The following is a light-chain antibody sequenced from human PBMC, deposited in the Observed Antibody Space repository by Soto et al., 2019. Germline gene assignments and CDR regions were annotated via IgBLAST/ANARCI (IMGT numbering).Light chain of an antibody. J-gene: IGKJ1*01. CDR3: QQYFSGGT. CDR1: QTIVKW. V-gene: IGKV1-5*03. CDR2: EAS. Sequence: DVQMTQSPSILSASVGDTVTITCRTSQTIVKWLAWYQQKAGKAPKLLISEASILQSGVPSRFSGSASGTEFTLTISGLQPDDFATYYCQQYFSGGTFGQGTKV.